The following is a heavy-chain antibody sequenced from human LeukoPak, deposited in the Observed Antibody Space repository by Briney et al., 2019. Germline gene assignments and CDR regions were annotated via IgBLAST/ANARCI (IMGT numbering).Heavy chain of an antibody. J-gene: IGHJ4*02. D-gene: IGHD3-9*01. CDR2: INPNSGGT. CDR1: GFTFSSYA. Sequence: GGSLRLSCAASGFTFSSYAMHWVRQAPGQGLEWMGWINPNSGGTNYAQKFQGRVTMTRDTSISTAYMELSRLRSDDTAVYYCARSPHILTGENFDYWGQGTLVTVSS. CDR3: ARSPHILTGENFDY. V-gene: IGHV1-2*02.